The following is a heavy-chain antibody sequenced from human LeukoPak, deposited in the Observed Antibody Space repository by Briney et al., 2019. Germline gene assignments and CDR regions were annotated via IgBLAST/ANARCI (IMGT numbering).Heavy chain of an antibody. J-gene: IGHJ4*02. V-gene: IGHV3-21*01. D-gene: IGHD6-19*01. CDR1: GFTFSSYG. CDR2: ISSSSSYI. CDR3: ARVSIAVAGAFNY. Sequence: GGSLRLSCAASGFTFSSYGMNWVRQAPGKGLEWVSSISSSSSYIYYADSVKGRFTISRDNAKNSLYLQMNSLRAEDTAVYYCARVSIAVAGAFNYWGQGTLVTVSS.